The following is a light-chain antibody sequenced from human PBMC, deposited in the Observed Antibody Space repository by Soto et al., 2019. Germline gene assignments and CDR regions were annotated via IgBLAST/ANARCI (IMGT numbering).Light chain of an antibody. CDR1: HDVSRN. Sequence: DIQMTQSPSSLYASVGDRVTIACQSSHDVSRNLNWFQQKPGEAPKLLIYNASNLERVVPSRFSGSVSGTHFTVTSSSLQPEDVATYYCQQYNSMLSFGGGT. V-gene: IGKV1-33*01. J-gene: IGKJ4*01. CDR2: NAS. CDR3: QQYNSMLS.